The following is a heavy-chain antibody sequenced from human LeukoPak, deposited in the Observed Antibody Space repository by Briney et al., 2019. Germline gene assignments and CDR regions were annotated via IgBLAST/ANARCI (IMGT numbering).Heavy chain of an antibody. J-gene: IGHJ4*02. D-gene: IGHD3-22*01. Sequence: GGSLRLSCAASGFTFSSYSMNWVRQAPGKGLEWVSSISSSSSYIYYADSVKGRFTISRDNAKNSLYLQMNSLRAEDTAVYYCAREGQGAQYYYDSSGYFNIDYWGQETLVTVSS. CDR1: GFTFSSYS. CDR2: ISSSSSYI. CDR3: AREGQGAQYYYDSSGYFNIDY. V-gene: IGHV3-21*01.